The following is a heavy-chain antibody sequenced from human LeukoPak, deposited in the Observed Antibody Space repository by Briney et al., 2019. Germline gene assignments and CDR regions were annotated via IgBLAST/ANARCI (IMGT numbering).Heavy chain of an antibody. D-gene: IGHD4-11*01. CDR2: INHSGST. CDR3: AGRPTVTTMPTLPYYYYYGMDV. Sequence: PSETLSLTCAVYGGSFSGDYWSWIRQPPGKGLEWIGEINHSGSTNYNPSLKSRVTISVDTSKNQFSLKLSSVTAADTAVYYCAGRPTVTTMPTLPYYYYYGMDVWGQGTTVTVSS. CDR1: GGSFSGDY. V-gene: IGHV4-34*01. J-gene: IGHJ6*02.